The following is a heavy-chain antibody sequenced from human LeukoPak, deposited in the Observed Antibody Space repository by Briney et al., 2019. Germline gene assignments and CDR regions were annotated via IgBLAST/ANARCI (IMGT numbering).Heavy chain of an antibody. CDR3: ARGRSPITMKIRFTSYAFDI. CDR1: GGSISNYY. J-gene: IGHJ3*02. V-gene: IGHV4-59*01. CDR2: ISYSGST. D-gene: IGHD3-22*01. Sequence: PSETLSLTCTVSGGSISNYYWSWIRLPPGKGLEWIGYISYSGSTNYNPSLKSRVTISLDTSGNQFSLKLSSVTAADTAVYYCARGRSPITMKIRFTSYAFDIWGQGTMVTVSS.